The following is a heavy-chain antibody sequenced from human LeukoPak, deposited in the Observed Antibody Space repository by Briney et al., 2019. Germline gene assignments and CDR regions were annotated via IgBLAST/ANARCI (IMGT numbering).Heavy chain of an antibody. CDR1: GFTFSSYA. J-gene: IGHJ6*03. Sequence: GGSLRLSCAASGFTFSSYAMSWVRQAPGKGLEWVAFVRYDGIDKYYGDSVKGRFTISRDNSKNTLYLQMNSLRVEDTAVYFCAKVLPLTFYYMDVWGQGTTVTVS. V-gene: IGHV3-30*02. CDR3: AKVLPLTFYYMDV. CDR2: VRYDGIDK.